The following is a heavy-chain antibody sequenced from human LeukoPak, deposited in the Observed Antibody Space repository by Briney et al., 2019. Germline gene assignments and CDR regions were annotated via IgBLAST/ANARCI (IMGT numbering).Heavy chain of an antibody. CDR2: IKQDGSEK. CDR1: GFTFSSYW. V-gene: IGHV3-7*01. Sequence: GGSLRLSCAASGFTFSSYWMSWVRQAPGKGLEWVANIKQDGSEKYYVDSVKGRFTISRDNAKNSLYLQMNSLRAEDTAVYYCARERGYSYGGIFDYWGQGTLVTVSS. CDR3: ARERGYSYGGIFDY. D-gene: IGHD5-18*01. J-gene: IGHJ4*02.